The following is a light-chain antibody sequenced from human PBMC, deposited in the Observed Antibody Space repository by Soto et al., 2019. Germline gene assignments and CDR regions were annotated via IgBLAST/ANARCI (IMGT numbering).Light chain of an antibody. CDR3: SSYAGSIYV. J-gene: IGLJ1*01. V-gene: IGLV2-8*01. CDR2: EVS. Sequence: QSFLTQPPSASGSPGQSVTISCAGTSSDVGGYNYVSWYQQHPGKAPKLMIYEVSKRPSGVPDRFSGSKSGNTASLTVSGLQAEDEADYYCSSYAGSIYVFGTGTKVTVL. CDR1: SSDVGGYNY.